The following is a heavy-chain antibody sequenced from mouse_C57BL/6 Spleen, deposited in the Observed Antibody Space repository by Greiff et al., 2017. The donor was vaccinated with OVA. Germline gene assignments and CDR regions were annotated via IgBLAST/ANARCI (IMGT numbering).Heavy chain of an antibody. D-gene: IGHD1-1*01. CDR3: ARRGFHYYGSSYGYFDV. J-gene: IGHJ1*03. V-gene: IGHV1-80*01. CDR2: IYPGDGDT. Sequence: QVQLQQSGAELVKPGASVKISCKASGYAFSSYWMNWVQQRPGKGLEWIGQIYPGDGDTNYNGKFKGKATLTADKSSSTAYMQLSSLTSEDSAVYVCARRGFHYYGSSYGYFDVWGTGTTVTVSS. CDR1: GYAFSSYW.